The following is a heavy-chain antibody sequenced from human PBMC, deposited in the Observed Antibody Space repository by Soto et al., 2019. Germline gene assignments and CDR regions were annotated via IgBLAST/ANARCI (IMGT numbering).Heavy chain of an antibody. CDR2: IYYSGST. CDR1: GGSISSGGYY. J-gene: IGHJ6*02. V-gene: IGHV4-31*03. D-gene: IGHD2-2*01. Sequence: SETLSLTCTVSGGSISSGGYYWSWIRQHPGKGLEWIGYIYYSGSTYYNPSLKNRVTISVDTSKNQFSLKLSSVTAADTAVYYCARVAEDIVVVPAYYGMDVWGQGTTVTVSS. CDR3: ARVAEDIVVVPAYYGMDV.